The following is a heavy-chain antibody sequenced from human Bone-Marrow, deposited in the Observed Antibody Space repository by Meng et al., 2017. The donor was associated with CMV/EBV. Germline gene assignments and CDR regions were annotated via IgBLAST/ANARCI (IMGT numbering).Heavy chain of an antibody. D-gene: IGHD5-12*01. CDR3: VRADGPSGYDPPGDS. Sequence: GESLKISCAASGFIFDDYGMTWVRQTPGKGLEWVSGVNWNGGTTAYADSVKGRFTISRDNAKNSLYIEMNSLRGEDTAFYYCVRADGPSGYDPPGDSRGQGTLVTVSS. J-gene: IGHJ4*02. CDR2: VNWNGGTT. CDR1: GFIFDDYG. V-gene: IGHV3-20*04.